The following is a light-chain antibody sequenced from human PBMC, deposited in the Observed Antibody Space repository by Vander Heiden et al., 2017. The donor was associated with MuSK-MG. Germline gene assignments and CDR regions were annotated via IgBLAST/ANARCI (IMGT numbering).Light chain of an antibody. CDR3: QQSDSIPQT. CDR1: QAISSY. V-gene: IGKV1-39*01. CDR2: AAS. J-gene: IGKJ1*01. Sequence: DIQMTQSPSSLSASVGDRVTITCRASQAISSYLNWYQQKPGKAPKALMYAASTLQGGIPSRFSGSGSGTDFTLTISSLQPEDFATYYCQQSDSIPQTFGQGTKVEI.